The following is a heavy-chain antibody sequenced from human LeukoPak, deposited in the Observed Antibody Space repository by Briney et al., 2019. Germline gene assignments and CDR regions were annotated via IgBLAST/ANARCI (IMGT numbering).Heavy chain of an antibody. J-gene: IGHJ4*02. Sequence: SETLSLTCAVYGGSFSGYYWSWIRRPPGKGLEWIGEINHSGSTNYNPSLKSRVTISVDTSKNQFSLKLSSVTAADTAVYYCAIMVRGGQEEPIDYWGQGTLVTVSS. D-gene: IGHD3-10*01. CDR1: GGSFSGYY. CDR2: INHSGST. V-gene: IGHV4-34*01. CDR3: AIMVRGGQEEPIDY.